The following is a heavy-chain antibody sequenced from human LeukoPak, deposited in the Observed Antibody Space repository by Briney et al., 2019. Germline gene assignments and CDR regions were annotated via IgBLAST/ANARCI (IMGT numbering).Heavy chain of an antibody. D-gene: IGHD3-3*01. CDR2: IFYSGST. J-gene: IGHJ4*02. CDR1: GGSISGYY. CDR3: ASERRGYYSFFDY. V-gene: IGHV4-59*01. Sequence: SETLSLTCSVSGGSISGYYWSWIRQPPGKGLEWIGYIFYSGSTNHNPSLKSRVTISVDTSKNQFSLKLTSVTAADTAVYYCASERRGYYSFFDYWGQGTLVTVSS.